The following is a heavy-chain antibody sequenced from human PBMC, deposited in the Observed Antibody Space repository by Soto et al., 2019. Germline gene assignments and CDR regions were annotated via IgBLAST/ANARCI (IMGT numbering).Heavy chain of an antibody. CDR1: GGSISSSSYY. CDR2: IYYSGST. CDR3: AIHPSRVVPAAKYYYYYMDV. Sequence: QLQLQESGPGLVKPSETLSLTCTVSGGSISSSSYYWGWIRQPPGTGLEWIGSIYYSGSTYYNPSLKSRVTISVDTSKNQFSLKLSSVTAADTAVYYCAIHPSRVVPAAKYYYYYMDVWGKGTTVTVSS. D-gene: IGHD2-2*01. V-gene: IGHV4-39*01. J-gene: IGHJ6*03.